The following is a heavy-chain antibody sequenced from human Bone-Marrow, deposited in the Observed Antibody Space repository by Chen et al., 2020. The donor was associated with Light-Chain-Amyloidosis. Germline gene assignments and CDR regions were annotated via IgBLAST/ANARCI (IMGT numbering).Heavy chain of an antibody. CDR3: AKDISYDDILPGYPADAFDI. D-gene: IGHD3-9*01. CDR2: ISGGGGSR. J-gene: IGHJ3*02. Sequence: EVQLVESGGGLLQRGGSLRLSCAASGFAFSSYAMSWVRQAPGKGLEWVSPISGGGGSRYYGDSVKGRFTISRDNSKNALFLQMNSLRAEDTAVYYCAKDISYDDILPGYPADAFDIWGQGTMVTVSS. V-gene: IGHV3-23*04. CDR1: GFAFSSYA.